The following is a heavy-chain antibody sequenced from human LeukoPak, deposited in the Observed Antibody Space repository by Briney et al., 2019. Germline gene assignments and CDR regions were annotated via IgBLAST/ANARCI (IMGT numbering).Heavy chain of an antibody. CDR1: GYTFTGFY. V-gene: IGHV1-2*06. D-gene: IGHD3-10*01. J-gene: IGHJ4*02. CDR2: INPNSGGT. Sequence: ASVKVSCKASGYTFTGFYVHWVRQAPGQGLEWMGRINPNSGGTKYAQKFQGRVTMTSDTSISTAYMELSSLRSDDTAVYYCARIRGSGSYPFDYWGQGTLVTVSS. CDR3: ARIRGSGSYPFDY.